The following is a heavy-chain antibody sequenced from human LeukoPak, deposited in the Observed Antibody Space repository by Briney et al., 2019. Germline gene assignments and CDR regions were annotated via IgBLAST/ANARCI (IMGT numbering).Heavy chain of an antibody. D-gene: IGHD3-9*01. Sequence: ASVKVSCKASGYTFTCYYMHWVRQAPGQGLEWMGWINPNSGGTNYAQKFQGRVTMTRDTSISTAYMELSRLRSDDTAVYYCVYYDILTGFYNWGQGTLVTVSS. CDR1: GYTFTCYY. V-gene: IGHV1-2*02. CDR3: VYYDILTGFYN. CDR2: INPNSGGT. J-gene: IGHJ4*02.